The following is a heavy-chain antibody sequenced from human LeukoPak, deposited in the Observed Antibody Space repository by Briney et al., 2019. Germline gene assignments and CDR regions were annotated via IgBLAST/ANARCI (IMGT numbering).Heavy chain of an antibody. CDR1: GGSIRSSYYY. V-gene: IGHV4-39*01. Sequence: PSETLSLTCTVSGGSIRSSYYYWGWIRQPPGKGLEWIGSIYDSGSTYYNPSLKSRVTISVDTSKNQFSLKLNSVTAADTAVYYCARLSGSRYCSSTSCYAPDYWGQGTLVTVSS. J-gene: IGHJ4*02. D-gene: IGHD2-2*01. CDR3: ARLSGSRYCSSTSCYAPDY. CDR2: IYDSGST.